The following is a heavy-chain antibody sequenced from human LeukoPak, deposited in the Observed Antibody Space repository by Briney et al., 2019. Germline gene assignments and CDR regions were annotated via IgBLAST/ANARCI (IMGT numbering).Heavy chain of an antibody. CDR3: ARDNYYDSSGYFTSYYFDY. J-gene: IGHJ4*02. D-gene: IGHD3-22*01. Sequence: GGSLRLSCAASGFTFSSYAMHWVRQAPGKGLEYVSAISSSGGSTYYANSVKGRFTISRGNSKNTLYLQMGSLRAEDMAVYYCARDNYYDSSGYFTSYYFDYWGQGTLVTVSS. CDR2: ISSSGGST. V-gene: IGHV3-64*01. CDR1: GFTFSSYA.